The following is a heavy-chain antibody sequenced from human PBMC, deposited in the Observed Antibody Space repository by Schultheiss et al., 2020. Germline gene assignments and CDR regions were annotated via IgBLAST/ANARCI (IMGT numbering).Heavy chain of an antibody. CDR2: ISYDGSNK. Sequence: GGSLRLSCAASGFTFSSYAMHWVRQAPGKGLEWVAVISYDGSNKYYADSVKGRFTISRDKSISTAYLQWSSLKASDTAMYYCAKDPSDYFDYWGQGTLVTVSS. CDR3: AKDPSDYFDY. J-gene: IGHJ4*02. V-gene: IGHV3-30-3*01. CDR1: GFTFSSYA.